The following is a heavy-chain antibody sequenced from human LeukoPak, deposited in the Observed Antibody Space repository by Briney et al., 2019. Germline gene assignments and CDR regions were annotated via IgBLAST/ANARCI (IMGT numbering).Heavy chain of an antibody. CDR1: GFTFSSYA. J-gene: IGHJ4*02. CDR3: ARDKDVYSSGWYYFDY. D-gene: IGHD6-19*01. V-gene: IGHV3-30*04. Sequence: PGGSLRLSCAASGFTFSSYAMHWVRQAPGKGLEWVAVISYDGSNKYYADSVKGRFTISRDNSKNTLYLQMNSPRAEDTAVYYCARDKDVYSSGWYYFDYWGQGTLVTVSS. CDR2: ISYDGSNK.